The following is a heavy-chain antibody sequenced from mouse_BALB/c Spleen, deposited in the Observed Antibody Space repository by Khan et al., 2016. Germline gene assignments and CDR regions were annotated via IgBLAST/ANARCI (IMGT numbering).Heavy chain of an antibody. D-gene: IGHD1-1*01. J-gene: IGHJ2*01. Sequence: QVQLQQSGAELARPGASVKLSCKASGYTFTSYWMQWVKQRPGQGLEWIGAIYPGDGDTRYTQKFKGKATLTADKSSSTAYMQLSSLASVDSAVYYCASYYGSSYDYFDYWGQGTTLTVSS. CDR2: IYPGDGDT. CDR1: GYTFTSYW. CDR3: ASYYGSSYDYFDY. V-gene: IGHV1-87*01.